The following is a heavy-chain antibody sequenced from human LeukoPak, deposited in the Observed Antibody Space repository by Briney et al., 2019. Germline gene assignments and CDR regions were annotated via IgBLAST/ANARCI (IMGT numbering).Heavy chain of an antibody. CDR1: GFTFSSYE. CDR2: ISSSGSTI. J-gene: IGHJ3*02. D-gene: IGHD5-12*01. V-gene: IGHV3-48*03. Sequence: QPGGPLRLSCAASGFTFSSYEMNWVRQAPGKGVEWVSYISSSGSTIYYADSVKGLYTISRDNAKNSLYLQMNSLRAEDTAVYYCARDGSGYGHDAFDIWGQGTMVTVSS. CDR3: ARDGSGYGHDAFDI.